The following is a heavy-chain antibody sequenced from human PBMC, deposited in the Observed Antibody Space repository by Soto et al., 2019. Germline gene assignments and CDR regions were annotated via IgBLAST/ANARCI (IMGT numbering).Heavy chain of an antibody. J-gene: IGHJ6*02. Sequence: PSETLSLTCAVSGGSISSSNWWSWVRQPPGKGLEWIGEIYHSGSTNYNPSLKSRVTISVDKSKNQFSLKLSSVTAADTAVYYCARVLFFWCGYYCDGNYVCSQGTTDPVS. V-gene: IGHV4-4*02. CDR1: GGSISSSNW. CDR2: IYHSGST. D-gene: IGHD3-3*01. CDR3: ARVLFFWCGYYCDGNYV.